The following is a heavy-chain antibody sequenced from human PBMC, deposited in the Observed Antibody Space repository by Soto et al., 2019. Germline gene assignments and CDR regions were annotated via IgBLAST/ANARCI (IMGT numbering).Heavy chain of an antibody. CDR3: ASHSVYNSPFDY. Sequence: EVQLVESGGGLVQPGGSLRLSCAASGFTFSIYSMNWVRQAPGKGLEWVSYVSSGSSAIYYADSVKGRFTISRDNAKNSLYLQMNSLRDEDTAVYYCASHSVYNSPFDYWGQGTLVTVSS. V-gene: IGHV3-48*02. CDR2: VSSGSSAI. J-gene: IGHJ4*02. CDR1: GFTFSIYS. D-gene: IGHD1-20*01.